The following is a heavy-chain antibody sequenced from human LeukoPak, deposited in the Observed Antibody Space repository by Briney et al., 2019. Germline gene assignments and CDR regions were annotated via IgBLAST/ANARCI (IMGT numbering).Heavy chain of an antibody. D-gene: IGHD3-3*01. CDR2: IYTSGST. V-gene: IGHV4-61*02. CDR3: ARVSVFGVVDDAFDI. CDR1: GGSISSGSYY. J-gene: IGHJ3*02. Sequence: SETLSLTCTVSGGSISSGSYYWSWIRQPAGKGLEWIGRIYTSGSTNYNPSLKSRVTISVDTSKNHFSLKLSSVTAADTAVYYCARVSVFGVVDDAFDIWGQGTMVTVSS.